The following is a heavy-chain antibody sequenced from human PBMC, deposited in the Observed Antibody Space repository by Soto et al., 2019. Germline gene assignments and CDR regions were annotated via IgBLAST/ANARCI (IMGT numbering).Heavy chain of an antibody. D-gene: IGHD2-15*01. CDR1: GFTFTSSA. CDR3: AADHGYSSGIYYYYGMDV. J-gene: IGHJ6*02. Sequence: QMQLVQSGPEVKKPGTSVKVSCKASGFTFTSSAMQWVRQARGQRLEWIGWIVVGSGNTNYAQKFQERVTITRDMSTSTAYMELSSLRSEDTAVYYCAADHGYSSGIYYYYGMDVWAQGTTVTVSS. CDR2: IVVGSGNT. V-gene: IGHV1-58*02.